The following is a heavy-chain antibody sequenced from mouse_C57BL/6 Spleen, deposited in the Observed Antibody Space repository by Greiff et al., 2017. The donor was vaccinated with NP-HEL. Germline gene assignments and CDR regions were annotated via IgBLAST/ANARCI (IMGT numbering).Heavy chain of an antibody. CDR3: TRHPCAY. Sequence: QVHVKQSGAELVRPGASVTLSCKASGYTFTDYEMHWVKQTPVHGLAWIGAIDPETGGTAYNQKFKGKAILTADKSSSTAYMELRSLTSEDSAVYYCTRHPCAYWGQGTLVTVAA. J-gene: IGHJ3*01. V-gene: IGHV1-15*01. CDR1: GYTFTDYE. CDR2: IDPETGGT.